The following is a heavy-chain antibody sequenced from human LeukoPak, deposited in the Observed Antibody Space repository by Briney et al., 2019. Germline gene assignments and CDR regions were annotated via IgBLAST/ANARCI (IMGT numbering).Heavy chain of an antibody. D-gene: IGHD1-26*01. Sequence: GGSLRLSCAASGFTFSRYWMHWVRQAPGKGLVWVSRINSDGSSTIYADSVKGRFTISGDNSKNTLYLQMNSLRAEDTAVYYCASLSGSYYVGYWGQGTLVTVSS. CDR2: INSDGSST. V-gene: IGHV3-74*01. CDR1: GFTFSRYW. J-gene: IGHJ4*02. CDR3: ASLSGSYYVGY.